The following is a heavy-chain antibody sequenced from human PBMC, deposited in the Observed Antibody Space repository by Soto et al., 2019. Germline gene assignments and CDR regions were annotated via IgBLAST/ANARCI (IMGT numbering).Heavy chain of an antibody. D-gene: IGHD6-13*01. CDR1: GYTFTGYY. CDR2: INPNSGGT. Sequence: ASVKVSCKASGYTFTGYYMHWVRQAPGQGLEWMGWINPNSGGTNYAQKFQGRVTMTRDTSISTAYMELSRLRSDDTAVYYCARDLPAAAAYYYYYGMDVWGQGTTVTSP. J-gene: IGHJ6*02. V-gene: IGHV1-2*02. CDR3: ARDLPAAAAYYYYYGMDV.